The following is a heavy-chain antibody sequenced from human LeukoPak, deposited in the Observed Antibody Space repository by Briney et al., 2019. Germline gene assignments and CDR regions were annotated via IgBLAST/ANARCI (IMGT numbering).Heavy chain of an antibody. V-gene: IGHV3-30*18. J-gene: IGHJ4*02. CDR1: GFTFSSYG. CDR2: ISYDGSNK. Sequence: PGRSLRLSCAASGFTFSSYGVHWVRQAPGKGLEWVAVISYDGSNKYYADSVKGRFTISRDNSKNTLYLQMNSLRAEDTAVYYCGKDLGGVIDYWGQGTLVTVSS. CDR3: GKDLGGVIDY. D-gene: IGHD3-16*01.